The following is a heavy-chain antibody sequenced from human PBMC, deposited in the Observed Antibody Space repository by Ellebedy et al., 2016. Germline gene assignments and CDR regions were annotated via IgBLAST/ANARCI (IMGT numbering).Heavy chain of an antibody. CDR3: AICSSVAYFDY. D-gene: IGHD2-2*01. J-gene: IGHJ4*02. CDR2: IYYSGST. V-gene: IGHV4-59*01. Sequence: SETLSLTCTVSGDSISTYYWSWIRQSPGKGLEWIGYIYYSGSTNYNPSLKSRVTISIDTSKNQFSLELSSVTAADTAVYYCAICSSVAYFDYWGQGTLVTVSS. CDR1: GDSISTYY.